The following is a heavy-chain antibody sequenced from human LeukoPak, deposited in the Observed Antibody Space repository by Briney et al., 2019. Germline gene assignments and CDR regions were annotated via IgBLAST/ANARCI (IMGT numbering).Heavy chain of an antibody. CDR3: ARGQSGYSYGT. V-gene: IGHV4-59*08. Sequence: PSETLSLTCTVSGVSISSYYWSWIRQPPGKGLEWIGYIYYSGSTNYNPSLKSRVTISVDTSKNQFSLKLSSVTAADTAVYYCARGQSGYSYGTWGQGTLVTVSS. CDR1: GVSISSYY. J-gene: IGHJ5*02. CDR2: IYYSGST. D-gene: IGHD5-18*01.